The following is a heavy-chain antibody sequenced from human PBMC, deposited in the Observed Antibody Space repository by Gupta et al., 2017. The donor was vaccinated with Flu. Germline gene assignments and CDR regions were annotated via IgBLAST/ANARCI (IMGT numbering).Heavy chain of an antibody. J-gene: IGHJ6*03. Sequence: QGLLVESGGGVVQPGRSLSPSTAAYRFWLASYCLNWVRQAPGKGREWVAKISYDGDKTSYIDSVKGRFTVSRDKYRDTLYLQMNSLRDDDTADYYCAKTGATGYFYMDVWGKGTPVIVSS. CDR2: ISYDGDKT. CDR1: RFWLASYC. CDR3: AKTGATGYFYMDV. V-gene: IGHV3-30*18. D-gene: IGHD1-1*01.